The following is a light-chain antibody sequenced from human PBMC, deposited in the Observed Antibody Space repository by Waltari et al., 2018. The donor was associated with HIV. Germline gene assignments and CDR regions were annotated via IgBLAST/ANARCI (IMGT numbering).Light chain of an antibody. V-gene: IGLV3-21*04. Sequence: SSVLTQPPSVSVAPGETGRITCWGNKLGSKSVHCYQQKPGQAPGPGIDDCGDRPSGIPERISCSNSGNTATLTISRVEAGDEADDYCQVWDSSSDHWVFGGGTKLTVL. CDR3: QVWDSSSDHWV. CDR1: KLGSKS. J-gene: IGLJ3*02. CDR2: DCG.